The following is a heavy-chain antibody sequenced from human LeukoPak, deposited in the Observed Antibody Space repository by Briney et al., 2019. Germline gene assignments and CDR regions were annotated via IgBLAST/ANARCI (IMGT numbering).Heavy chain of an antibody. J-gene: IGHJ4*02. V-gene: IGHV3-15*01. CDR1: GFTFSNAW. CDR2: VKSKTDGGTT. CDR3: TTERRESSGWYNWCFDY. Sequence: GGSLRLSCEVSGFTFSNAWMSWVRQAPGKGLEWVGRVKSKTDGGTTDYGAPVKGRFTISRDDSKNTLYLQMNNLKSEDTAVYYCTTERRESSGWYNWCFDYWGQGTLVTVSS. D-gene: IGHD6-19*01.